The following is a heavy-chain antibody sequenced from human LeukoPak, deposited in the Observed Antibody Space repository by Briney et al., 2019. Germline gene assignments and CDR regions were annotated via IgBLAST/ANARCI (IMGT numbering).Heavy chain of an antibody. CDR3: ARAAYCGGDCYSTYFDY. J-gene: IGHJ4*02. Sequence: GGSLRHSGAPPGFTFIGYWLSGVAEAPGRGRGWVAKIKKDGSEKYYVDSVKGRFTISRDDAKNSLYLQMNSLRAEDTAVYYCARAAYCGGDCYSTYFDYWGQGTLVTVSS. CDR1: GFTFIGYW. CDR2: IKKDGSEK. V-gene: IGHV3-7*01. D-gene: IGHD2-21*02.